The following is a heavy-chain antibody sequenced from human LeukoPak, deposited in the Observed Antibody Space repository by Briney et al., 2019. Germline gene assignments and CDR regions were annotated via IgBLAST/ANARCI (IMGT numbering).Heavy chain of an antibody. Sequence: PSETLSLTCAVSGGSFSSYYWTWIRQPPGKGLEWIGDINHSGGTNYNPSLKSRVTISVDTSKNQFSLKLSSVTAADTAVYYCASLAREGNSFDPWGQGTLVTVSS. CDR1: GGSFSSYY. CDR2: INHSGGT. CDR3: ASLAREGNSFDP. V-gene: IGHV4-34*01. J-gene: IGHJ5*02. D-gene: IGHD6-6*01.